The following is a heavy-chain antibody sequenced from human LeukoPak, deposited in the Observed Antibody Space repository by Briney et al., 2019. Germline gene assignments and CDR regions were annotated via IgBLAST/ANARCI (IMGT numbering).Heavy chain of an antibody. Sequence: GGSLRLSCAASGFTFDDYAMHWVRQSPGKGLEWVSLISGDGGSTYYADSVKGRFTISRDNSKNSLYLQINSLRAEDTAAYYCARDGTTVTTNYYYGMDVWGQGTTVTVSS. CDR3: ARDGTTVTTNYYYGMDV. D-gene: IGHD4-17*01. CDR2: ISGDGGST. CDR1: GFTFDDYA. J-gene: IGHJ6*02. V-gene: IGHV3-43*02.